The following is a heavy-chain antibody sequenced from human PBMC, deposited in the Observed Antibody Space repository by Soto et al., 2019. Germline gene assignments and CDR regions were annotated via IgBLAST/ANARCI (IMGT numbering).Heavy chain of an antibody. Sequence: EVQLLESGGGLVQPGGSLRLSCAASGFTFSSYAMSWVRQAPGKGLEWVSAISGSGGSTYYADSVKGRFTISRDNSKNTLYLQMNSLRAEDTAVYYCAKEGEGGDYDPLNFAYWGQGTLVTVSS. J-gene: IGHJ4*02. D-gene: IGHD4-17*01. CDR2: ISGSGGST. CDR1: GFTFSSYA. CDR3: AKEGEGGDYDPLNFAY. V-gene: IGHV3-23*01.